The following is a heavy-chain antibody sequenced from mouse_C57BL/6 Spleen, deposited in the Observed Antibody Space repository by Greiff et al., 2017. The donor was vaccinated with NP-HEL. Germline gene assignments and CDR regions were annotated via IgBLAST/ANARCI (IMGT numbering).Heavy chain of an antibody. CDR3: ARYPYAMDY. V-gene: IGHV5-17*01. CDR2: ISSGSSTI. J-gene: IGHJ4*01. CDR1: GFTFSDYG. Sequence: EVQLVESGGGLVKPGGSLKLSCAASGFTFSDYGMHWVRQAPEKGLEWVAYISSGSSTIYYADTVKGRFTISRDNAKNTLFLQITSLRSEDTAMYYCARYPYAMDYWGQGTSVTVSS.